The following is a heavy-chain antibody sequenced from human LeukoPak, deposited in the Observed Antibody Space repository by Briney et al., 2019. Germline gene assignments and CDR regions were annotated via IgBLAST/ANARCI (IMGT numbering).Heavy chain of an antibody. J-gene: IGHJ4*02. CDR2: IYYSGST. V-gene: IGHV4-39*07. D-gene: IGHD3-22*01. Sequence: SETLSHTCTVSGGSISSSSYYWGWIRQPPGKGLEWIGSIYYSGSTYYNPSLKSRVTVSVDNSRNDFSLSLTSVSAADTAVYYCARGIPGYFGTSGYYYEYWGQGTLVTVSS. CDR1: GGSISSSSYY. CDR3: ARGIPGYFGTSGYYYEY.